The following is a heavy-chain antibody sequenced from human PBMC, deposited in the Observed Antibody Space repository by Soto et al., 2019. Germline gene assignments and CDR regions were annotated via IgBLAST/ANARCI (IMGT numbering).Heavy chain of an antibody. D-gene: IGHD6-6*01. CDR1: GFTFSSYS. V-gene: IGHV3-21*01. Sequence: EVQLVESGGGLVKTGGSLRLSCAASGFTFSSYSMNWVRQAPGKGLEWVSSISSSSSYMYYVDSVKGRFTISRDNAKTSLYLQMNRLRAEDTAVYYCARGTREYSSSSAPLWGQGTLVTVSS. CDR3: ARGTREYSSSSAPL. J-gene: IGHJ4*02. CDR2: ISSSSSYM.